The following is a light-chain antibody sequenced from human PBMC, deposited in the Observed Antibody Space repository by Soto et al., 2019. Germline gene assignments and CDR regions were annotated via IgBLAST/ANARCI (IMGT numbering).Light chain of an antibody. CDR2: DVS. J-gene: IGLJ1*01. Sequence: QSALTQPASVSGSPGQSITIACTGTSSDVGGYNYVSWYQQYPGKAPRLVISDVSNRPSGVSNRFSGSKSGNSASLTISGLQAEDEADYYSRSYTRSSTYAFGPGPKVTVL. V-gene: IGLV2-14*01. CDR1: SSDVGGYNY. CDR3: RSYTRSSTYA.